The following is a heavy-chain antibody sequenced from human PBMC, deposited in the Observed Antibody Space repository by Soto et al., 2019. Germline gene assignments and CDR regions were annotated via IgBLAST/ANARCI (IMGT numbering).Heavy chain of an antibody. Sequence: EVQLVESGGGLVQPGGSLRLSCAASVFIVSSNYVSWVRQAPGKGLEWVSAIYSGGSTYYADSVKGRVSISRDNSKNTVYLQMNSLRAEDTAVYYCARESSLLWFDPWGQGTLVTVSS. J-gene: IGHJ5*02. CDR3: ARESSLLWFDP. CDR2: IYSGGST. V-gene: IGHV3-66*01. CDR1: VFIVSSNY. D-gene: IGHD2-15*01.